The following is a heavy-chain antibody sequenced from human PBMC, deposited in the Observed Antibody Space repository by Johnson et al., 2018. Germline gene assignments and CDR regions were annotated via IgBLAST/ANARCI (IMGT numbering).Heavy chain of an antibody. CDR3: TTVAQYSYGSGSYQRYYFYMDV. D-gene: IGHD3-10*01. V-gene: IGHV4-34*01. J-gene: IGHJ6*03. CDR1: GGSFSGYY. Sequence: QVQLQQWGAGLLKPSVTLSLTCAVYGGSFSGYYWSWIRQPPGKGLEWIGEINHSGSTNYNPSPKSRVTKSVDTSKNQFSLKLSSVTAADTAVYYCTTVAQYSYGSGSYQRYYFYMDVWGKGTTVTVSS. CDR2: INHSGST.